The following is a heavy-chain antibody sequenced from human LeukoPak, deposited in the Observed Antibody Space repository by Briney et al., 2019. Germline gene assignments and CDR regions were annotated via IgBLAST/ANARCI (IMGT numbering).Heavy chain of an antibody. J-gene: IGHJ4*02. CDR3: ARVDDSSGYYGGFDY. CDR1: GGSISSYY. V-gene: IGHV4-59*01. CDR2: IYYSGST. D-gene: IGHD3-22*01. Sequence: SETLSLTCTVSGGSISSYYWSWIRQPPGKGLEWIGYIYYSGSTNYNPSLKSRVTISVDTSKNQFSLKLSSVTAADTAVYYCARVDDSSGYYGGFDYWGQGTLVTVSP.